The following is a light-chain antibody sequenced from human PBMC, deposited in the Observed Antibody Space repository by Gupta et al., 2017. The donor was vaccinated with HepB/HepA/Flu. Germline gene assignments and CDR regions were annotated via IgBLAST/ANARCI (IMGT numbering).Light chain of an antibody. CDR2: KAS. V-gene: IGKV1-5*03. J-gene: IGKJ1*01. CDR3: QQYNSYSRA. Sequence: DIQMTQSPSTLSASVGDRVTSTCRASKSISSWLAWYQQKPGKAPKLLIYKASSLESGVPSRFSGSGSWTEFTLTISSLQPDDFATYYCQQYNSYSRAFGQGTKVEIK. CDR1: KSISSW.